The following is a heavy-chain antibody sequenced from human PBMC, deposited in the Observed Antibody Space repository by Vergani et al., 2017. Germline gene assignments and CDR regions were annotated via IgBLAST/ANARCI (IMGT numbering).Heavy chain of an antibody. CDR1: GFTFSSYA. V-gene: IGHV3-23*01. J-gene: IGHJ3*02. CDR3: ARGGRGRYDSSGRVGGHDAFDI. Sequence: EVQLLESGGGLVQPGGSLRLSCAASGFTFSSYAMSWVRQAPGKGLEWVSAISGSGGSTYYADSVKGRFTISRDNSKNTLYLQMNSLRSEDTAVYYCARGGRGRYDSSGRVGGHDAFDIWGQGTMVTVSS. CDR2: ISGSGGST. D-gene: IGHD3-22*01.